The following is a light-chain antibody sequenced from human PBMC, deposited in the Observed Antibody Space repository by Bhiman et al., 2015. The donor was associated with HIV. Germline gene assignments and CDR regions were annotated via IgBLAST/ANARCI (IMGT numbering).Light chain of an antibody. J-gene: IGLJ1*01. CDR3: SSYTTSSTYV. CDR2: DVS. CDR1: SSDVGGYNY. Sequence: QSALTQPASVSGSPGQSITISCTGTSSDVGGYNYVSWYQQHPGKVPKLMIYDVSKRPSGVSNRFSGSKSGNTASLTISGLQAEDEADYYCSSYTTSSTYVFGSGTKVTVV. V-gene: IGLV2-14*01.